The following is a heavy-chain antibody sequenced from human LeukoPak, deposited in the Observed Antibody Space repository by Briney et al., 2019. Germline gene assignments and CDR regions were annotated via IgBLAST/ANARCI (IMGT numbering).Heavy chain of an antibody. D-gene: IGHD6-13*01. Sequence: SETLSLTCTVSGGSISSYYWSWIRQPPGKGLEWIGYIYYSGSTNYNPSPKSRVTISVDTSKNQFSLKLSSVTAADTAVYYCAREAAAGYNWFDPWGQGTLVTVSS. CDR1: GGSISSYY. CDR2: IYYSGST. V-gene: IGHV4-59*01. CDR3: AREAAAGYNWFDP. J-gene: IGHJ5*02.